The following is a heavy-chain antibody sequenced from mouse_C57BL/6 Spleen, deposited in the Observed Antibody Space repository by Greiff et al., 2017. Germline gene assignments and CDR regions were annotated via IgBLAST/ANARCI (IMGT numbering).Heavy chain of an antibody. V-gene: IGHV1-69*01. D-gene: IGHD4-1*01. J-gene: IGHJ4*01. CDR3: ARGGGTGYYYAMDY. CDR2: IDPSDSYT. CDR1: GYTFTSYW. Sequence: QVQLKQPGAELVMPGASVKLSWKASGYTFTSYWMHWVKQRPGQGLEWIGEIDPSDSYTNYNQKFKGKSTLTVDKSSSTAYMQLSSLTSEDSAVYYCARGGGTGYYYAMDYWGQGTSVTVSS.